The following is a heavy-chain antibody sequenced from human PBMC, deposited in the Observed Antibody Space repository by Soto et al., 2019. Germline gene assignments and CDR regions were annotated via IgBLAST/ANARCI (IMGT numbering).Heavy chain of an antibody. CDR2: TYYRSKWYN. V-gene: IGHV6-1*01. D-gene: IGHD2-2*01. J-gene: IGHJ6*01. CDR3: ARDQIVVVPAASPTVYYYGMDV. Sequence: PSQTLSLTCAISVDSVSSNSAAWNWIRQSPSRGLEWLGRTYYRSKWYNDYAVSVKSRITINPDTSKNQFSLQLNSVTPEDTAVYYCARDQIVVVPAASPTVYYYGMDVWGQGTTVTASS. CDR1: VDSVSSNSAA.